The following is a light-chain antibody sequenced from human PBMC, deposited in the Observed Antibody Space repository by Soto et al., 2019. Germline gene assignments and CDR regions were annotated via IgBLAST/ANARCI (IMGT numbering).Light chain of an antibody. V-gene: IGLV1-51*01. CDR3: GTWDSSLSAGV. CDR1: SSNIGRNY. Sequence: QSVLTQPPSVSAAPGQKVTISCSGSSSNIGRNYVSWYQQFPGTAPKLLIYDNNRRPSGIPDRFSGSKSGTSATLDITGLLTGDEADYYCGTWDSSLSAGVFGGGTKVTVL. CDR2: DNN. J-gene: IGLJ3*02.